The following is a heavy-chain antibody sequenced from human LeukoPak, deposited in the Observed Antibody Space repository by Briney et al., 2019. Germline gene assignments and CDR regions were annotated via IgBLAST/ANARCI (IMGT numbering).Heavy chain of an antibody. CDR1: GFTFDDYA. CDR3: AKVNYDILTGYHDAFDI. V-gene: IGHV3-9*01. J-gene: IGHJ3*02. Sequence: GGSLRLSCAASGFTFDDYAMHWVRQAPGEGLEWVSGISWNSGSIGYADSVKGRFTISRDNAKNSLYLQMNSLRAEDTALYYCAKVNYDILTGYHDAFDIWGQGTMVTVSS. CDR2: ISWNSGSI. D-gene: IGHD3-9*01.